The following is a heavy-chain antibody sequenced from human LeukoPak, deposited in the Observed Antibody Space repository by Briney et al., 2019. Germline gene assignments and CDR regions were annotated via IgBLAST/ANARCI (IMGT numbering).Heavy chain of an antibody. D-gene: IGHD3-3*01. Sequence: GGSLRLSCAASGFTFSDYYMSWIRQAPGKGLEWVSYISSSGSTIYYADSVKGRFTISRDNSKNTLYLQMNSLRAEDTAVYYCAKDRAYYDFWSGVGGFDYWGQGTLVTVSS. CDR3: AKDRAYYDFWSGVGGFDY. V-gene: IGHV3-11*04. J-gene: IGHJ4*02. CDR2: ISSSGSTI. CDR1: GFTFSDYY.